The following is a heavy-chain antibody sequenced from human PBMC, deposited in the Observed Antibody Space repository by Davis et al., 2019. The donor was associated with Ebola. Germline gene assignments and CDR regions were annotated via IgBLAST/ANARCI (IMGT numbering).Heavy chain of an antibody. D-gene: IGHD2-21*01. CDR2: INHSGST. CDR3: AVKQYVVLDRREMDV. V-gene: IGHV4-34*01. J-gene: IGHJ6*02. Sequence: MPGGSLRLSCAVYGGSSSGYYWSWIRQPPGKGLEWIGEINHSGSTNYNPSLKSRVTISVDTSKNQFSLKLSSVTAADTAVYYCAVKQYVVLDRREMDVWGQGTTVTVSS. CDR1: GGSSSGYY.